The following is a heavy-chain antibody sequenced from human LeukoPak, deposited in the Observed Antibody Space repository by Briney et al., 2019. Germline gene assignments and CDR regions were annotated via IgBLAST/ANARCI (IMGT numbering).Heavy chain of an antibody. J-gene: IGHJ6*03. V-gene: IGHV4-59*01. Sequence: PSETLSLTCTVSGGSISSYYWNWIRQPPGKGLEWIGYIYYSGSTKYNPSLKSRVTISVDTSKNQFSLRLSSVTAADTAVYYCARDWGVSARPGYMDVWGKGTTVTVSS. CDR3: ARDWGVSARPGYMDV. D-gene: IGHD6-6*01. CDR1: GGSISSYY. CDR2: IYYSGST.